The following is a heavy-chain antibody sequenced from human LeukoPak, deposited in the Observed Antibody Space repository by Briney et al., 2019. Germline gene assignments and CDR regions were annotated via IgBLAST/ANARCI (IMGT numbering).Heavy chain of an antibody. CDR3: ATGDSGWYNY. V-gene: IGHV3-74*03. CDR2: IKSDGSYI. CDR1: GFTFSNSW. J-gene: IGHJ4*02. D-gene: IGHD6-19*01. Sequence: GGSLRLSCAASGFTFSNSWMHWVRQGPGKGPVWVSRIKSDGSYITYADSVKGRFIISRDNAENTLYLQMNSLRVDDTAVYCCATGDSGWYNYWGQGTLVTVSA.